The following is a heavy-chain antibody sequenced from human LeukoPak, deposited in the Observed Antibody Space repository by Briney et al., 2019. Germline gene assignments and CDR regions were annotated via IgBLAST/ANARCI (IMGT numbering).Heavy chain of an antibody. CDR2: ISAYNGNT. CDR1: GHTFTSYG. CDR3: ASYLRAAY. V-gene: IGHV1-18*01. Sequence: GASAKVSSKASGHTFTSYGISWVRQAPGQGLEWMGWISAYNGNTNYAQKLQGRVTMTTDTSTSTAYMELRSLRSDDTAVYYCASYLRAAYWGQGTLVTVSS. D-gene: IGHD3-10*01. J-gene: IGHJ4*02.